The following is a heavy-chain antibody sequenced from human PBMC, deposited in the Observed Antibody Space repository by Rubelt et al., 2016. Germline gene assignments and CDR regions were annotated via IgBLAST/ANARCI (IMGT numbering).Heavy chain of an antibody. Sequence: GRGLEWVGRIKSKSKGETKDYAEAVRGRFSISRDDSANTLYLQMSSLRVEDAAIYYCARPYVLGAATDNYYYYYGMDVWGQGTTVTVSS. D-gene: IGHD4/OR15-4a*01. CDR3: ARPYVLGAATDNYYYYYGMDV. J-gene: IGHJ6*02. CDR2: IKSKSKGETK. V-gene: IGHV3-15*01.